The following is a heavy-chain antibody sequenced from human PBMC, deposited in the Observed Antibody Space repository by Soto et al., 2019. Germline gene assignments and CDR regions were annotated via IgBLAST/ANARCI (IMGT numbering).Heavy chain of an antibody. Sequence: ASVKVSCKASGYTFTSYGISWVRQAPGQGLEWMGWISAYNGNTNYAQKLQGRVTMTTDTSTSTAYMELSGLRSDDTAVYYCAREDRDRETGLVPAAIDGMDVWGQGTTVTVSS. CDR1: GYTFTSYG. CDR2: ISAYNGNT. V-gene: IGHV1-18*01. J-gene: IGHJ6*02. CDR3: AREDRDRETGLVPAAIDGMDV. D-gene: IGHD2-2*01.